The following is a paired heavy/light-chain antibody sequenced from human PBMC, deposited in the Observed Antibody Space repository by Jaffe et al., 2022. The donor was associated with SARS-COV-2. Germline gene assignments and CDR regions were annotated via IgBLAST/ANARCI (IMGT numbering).Heavy chain of an antibody. CDR2: IYPGDSDT. CDR3: ARLKNRSPPDF. J-gene: IGHJ4*02. V-gene: IGHV5-51*01. D-gene: IGHD1-26*01. CDR1: GYSFTNYW. Sequence: DVQLVQSGAEVKKPGESLKISCKASGYSFTNYWIGWVRQMPGKGLEFMGVIYPGDSDTRYSPSFQGQVTISADKSITTASLQWSSLTASDTAFYYCARLKNRSPPDFWGQGTLVTVSS.
Light chain of an antibody. CDR2: DVS. V-gene: IGLV2-14*01. Sequence: QSALTQPASVSGSPGQSITISCTGGSSDVGLYESVSWFQQLPSKAPKLIIYDVSDRPSGVSNRFSGSKSGNTASLTISGLQADDEADYYCSSYSSTTAHVVFGGGTRLTVL. CDR1: SSDVGLYES. CDR3: SSYSSTTAHVV. J-gene: IGLJ2*01.